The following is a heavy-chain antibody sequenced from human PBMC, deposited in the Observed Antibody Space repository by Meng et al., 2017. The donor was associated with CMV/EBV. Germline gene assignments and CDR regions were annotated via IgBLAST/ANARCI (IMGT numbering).Heavy chain of an antibody. CDR3: ARVISGY. D-gene: IGHD2/OR15-2a*01. J-gene: IGHJ4*02. CDR2: INHSGST. Sequence: ESLKISCAVYGGSFSGYYWSWIRQPPGKGLEWIGEINHSGSTNYNPSLKSRVTISVDTSKNQFSLKLSSVTAADTAVYYCARVISGYWGQGTPVTVSS. CDR1: GGSFSGYY. V-gene: IGHV4-34*01.